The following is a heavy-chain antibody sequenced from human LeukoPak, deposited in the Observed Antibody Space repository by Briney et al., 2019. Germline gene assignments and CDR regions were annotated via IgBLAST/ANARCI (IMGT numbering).Heavy chain of an antibody. J-gene: IGHJ4*02. CDR1: GDTFSTYA. CDR2: IIPIYATP. Sequence: SVKVSCKTSGDTFSTYAISWVRQAPGQGLEWMGSIIPIYATPNYAQKFQGRVTITADESTSTAYMELSSLRSEDTAVYYCAREFEEGYYGSGSYLYWGQGTLVTVSS. V-gene: IGHV1-69*13. D-gene: IGHD3-10*01. CDR3: AREFEEGYYGSGSYLY.